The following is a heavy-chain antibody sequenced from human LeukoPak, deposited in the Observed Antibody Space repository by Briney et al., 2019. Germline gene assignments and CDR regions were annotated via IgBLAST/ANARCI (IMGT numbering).Heavy chain of an antibody. Sequence: PGGSLRLSCAASGFTFSSYSMNWDRQAPGKGLEWVSSISSSSSYIYYADSVKGRFTISRDNAKNSLYLQMNSLRAEDTAVYYCASGPIGPRIVDYWGQGTLVTVSS. CDR3: ASGPIGPRIVDY. CDR2: ISSSSSYI. J-gene: IGHJ4*02. D-gene: IGHD3-10*01. CDR1: GFTFSSYS. V-gene: IGHV3-21*01.